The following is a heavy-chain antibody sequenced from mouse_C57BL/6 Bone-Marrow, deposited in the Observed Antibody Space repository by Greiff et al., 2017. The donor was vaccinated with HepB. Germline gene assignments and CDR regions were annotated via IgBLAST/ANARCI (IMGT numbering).Heavy chain of an antibody. J-gene: IGHJ3*01. CDR1: GYTFTSYW. Sequence: QVQLQQPGAELVMPGASVKLSCKASGYTFTSYWMHWVKQRPGQGLEWIGEIDPSDSYTNYNQKFKGKSTLTVDKSSSTAYMQLSSLTSEDSAVYDCARDYYGSSYGAWFAYWGQGTLVTVSA. D-gene: IGHD1-1*01. V-gene: IGHV1-69*01. CDR3: ARDYYGSSYGAWFAY. CDR2: IDPSDSYT.